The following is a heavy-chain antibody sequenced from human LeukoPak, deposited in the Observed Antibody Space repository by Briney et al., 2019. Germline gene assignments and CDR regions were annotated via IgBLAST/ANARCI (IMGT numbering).Heavy chain of an antibody. CDR2: IYTSGST. Sequence: SETLSLTCTVSGGSISSGSYYWSWIRQPAGKGLEWIGRIYTSGSTNYNPSLKSRATISVDTSKNQFSLKLSSVTAADTAVYYCARRSRVRGAVFDYWGQGTLVTVSS. V-gene: IGHV4-61*02. CDR1: GGSISSGSYY. D-gene: IGHD3-10*01. J-gene: IGHJ4*02. CDR3: ARRSRVRGAVFDY.